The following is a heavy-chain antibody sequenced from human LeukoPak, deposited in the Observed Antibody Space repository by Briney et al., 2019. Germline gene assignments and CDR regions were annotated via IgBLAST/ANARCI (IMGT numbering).Heavy chain of an antibody. CDR3: ARGECSGGNCPFVY. CDR2: INHSGTS. V-gene: IGHV4-34*01. CDR1: GGSFSGYY. J-gene: IGHJ4*02. Sequence: SETLSLTCAVYGGSFSGYYWSWIRQPPGKGLEWIGEINHSGTSNYNPSLKSRVTMSVDTSKNQFSLKLGSVTAADTAVYYCARGECSGGNCPFVYWGQGTLVTVSS. D-gene: IGHD2-15*01.